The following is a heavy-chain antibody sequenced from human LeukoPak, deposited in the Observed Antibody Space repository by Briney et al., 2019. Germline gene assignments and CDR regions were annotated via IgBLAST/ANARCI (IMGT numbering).Heavy chain of an antibody. J-gene: IGHJ4*02. V-gene: IGHV1-69*04. CDR2: IIPILGMA. D-gene: IGHD3-22*01. Sequence: ASVKVSCKASGGTFSSYAISWVRQAPGQGLEWMGRIIPILGMANYAQKFQGRVTITADKSTSTAYMELSSLRSEDTAVYYCAVHYYDSSGYLDYWGQGTLVTVSS. CDR1: GGTFSSYA. CDR3: AVHYYDSSGYLDY.